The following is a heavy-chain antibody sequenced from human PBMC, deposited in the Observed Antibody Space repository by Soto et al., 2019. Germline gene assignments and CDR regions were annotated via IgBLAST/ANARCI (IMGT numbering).Heavy chain of an antibody. CDR3: AASAAAGLFDY. V-gene: IGHV3-74*01. CDR1: GFTFSSYW. Sequence: EVQLVESGGGLVQPGGSLRLSCAASGFTFSSYWMHWVRQAPGKGLVWVSRINSDGSSTSYEASVKGRFTISRDNAKNTLYLQMNSLRAEDTAVYYCAASAAAGLFDYWGQGTLVTVSS. D-gene: IGHD6-13*01. J-gene: IGHJ4*02. CDR2: INSDGSST.